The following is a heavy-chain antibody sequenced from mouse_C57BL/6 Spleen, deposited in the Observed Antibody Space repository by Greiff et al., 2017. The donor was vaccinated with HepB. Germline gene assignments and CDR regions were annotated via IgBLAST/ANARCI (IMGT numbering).Heavy chain of an antibody. CDR1: GYTFTSYW. D-gene: IGHD1-1*01. CDR3: ARKDSYYYGSSYLFDY. J-gene: IGHJ2*01. V-gene: IGHV1-69*01. Sequence: QVQLQQPGAELVMPGASVKLSCKASGYTFTSYWMHWVKQRPGQGLEWIGEIDPSDSYTNYNQKFKGKSTLTVDKSSSTAYMQLSSLTSEDSAVYYCARKDSYYYGSSYLFDYWGQGTTLTVSS. CDR2: IDPSDSYT.